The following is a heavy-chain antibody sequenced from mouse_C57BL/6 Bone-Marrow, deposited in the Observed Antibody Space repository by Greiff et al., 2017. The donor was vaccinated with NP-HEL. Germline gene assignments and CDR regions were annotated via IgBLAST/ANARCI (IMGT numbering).Heavy chain of an antibody. Sequence: EVKLVESGGGLVKPGGSLKLSCAASGFTFSDYGMHWVRQAPEKGLEWVAYISSGSSTIYYADTVKGRFTISRDNAKNTLFLQMTSLRSEDTAMYYCAKSTMVTYFDDWGQGTTLTVSS. D-gene: IGHD2-2*01. CDR2: ISSGSSTI. CDR3: AKSTMVTYFDD. J-gene: IGHJ2*01. CDR1: GFTFSDYG. V-gene: IGHV5-17*01.